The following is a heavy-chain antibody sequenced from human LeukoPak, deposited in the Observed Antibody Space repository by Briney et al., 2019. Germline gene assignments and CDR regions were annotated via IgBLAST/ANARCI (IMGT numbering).Heavy chain of an antibody. Sequence: SETLSLTCAVYVGSFSGYYWSWIRQPPGKGLEWIGEINHSGSTNYNPSLKSRVTISVDTSKNQFSLKLSSVTAADTAVYYCARKAAAAGTAYYYYMDVWGKGTTVTVSS. J-gene: IGHJ6*03. D-gene: IGHD6-13*01. CDR2: INHSGST. V-gene: IGHV4-34*01. CDR1: VGSFSGYY. CDR3: ARKAAAAGTAYYYYMDV.